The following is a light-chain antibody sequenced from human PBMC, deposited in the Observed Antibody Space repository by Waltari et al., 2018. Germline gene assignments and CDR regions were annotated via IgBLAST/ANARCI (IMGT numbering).Light chain of an antibody. V-gene: IGLV1-44*01. Sequence: QSVLTQPPSASGTPGHRVTISCSGTSSNIGSNPVNWYQQLPGTAPKLLIYSNDQRPSGVPDRFSGSKSGTSASLAISGLQSEDEADYYGAAWDDSLDGHVVFGGGTKVTVL. CDR1: SSNIGSNP. J-gene: IGLJ2*01. CDR2: SND. CDR3: AAWDDSLDGHVV.